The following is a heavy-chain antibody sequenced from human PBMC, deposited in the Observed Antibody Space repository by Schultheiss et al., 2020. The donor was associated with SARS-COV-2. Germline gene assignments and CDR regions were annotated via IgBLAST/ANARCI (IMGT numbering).Heavy chain of an antibody. J-gene: IGHJ6*02. CDR3: ARAITSEGYYYYYGMDV. CDR1: GFTFSSYG. CDR2: ISYDGSNK. V-gene: IGHV3-30*03. Sequence: GGSLRLSFAASGFTFSSYGMHWVRQAPGKGLEWVAVISYDGSNKYYADSVKGRFTISRDNSKNTLYLQMNSLRAEDTAVYYCARAITSEGYYYYYGMDVWGQGTTVTVSS. D-gene: IGHD3-16*01.